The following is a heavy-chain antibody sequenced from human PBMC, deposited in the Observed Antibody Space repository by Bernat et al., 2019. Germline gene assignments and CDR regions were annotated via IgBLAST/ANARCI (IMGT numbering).Heavy chain of an antibody. Sequence: QVQLVESGGGLVKPGGSLRLSCAASGFTFSDYYMSWIRQAPGEGLEWVSYISSSSSYTNYEDSVKGRFTISRDNAKNSLYLQMNSLRAEDTAVYYCARERVGYSGYDAPYYYYYMDVWGKGTTVTVSS. CDR1: GFTFSDYY. J-gene: IGHJ6*03. V-gene: IGHV3-11*05. D-gene: IGHD5-12*01. CDR3: ARERVGYSGYDAPYYYYYMDV. CDR2: ISSSSSYT.